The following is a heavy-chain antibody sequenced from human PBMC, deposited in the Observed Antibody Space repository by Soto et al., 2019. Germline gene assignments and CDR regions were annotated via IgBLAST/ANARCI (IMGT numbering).Heavy chain of an antibody. CDR1: GFTFDSHT. V-gene: IGHV3-30*04. Sequence: QVQLVESGGGVVQPGRSLRLSCAASGFTFDSHTMHWVRQAPGKGLEWVALISFDGSLKYDADSVKGRFTISRGNFKNSLFLEMDRPRAEGHGFYFCGRTYWSSWNYFGYGGQGTLVTVSS. J-gene: IGHJ4*02. CDR3: GRTYWSSWNYFGY. CDR2: ISFDGSLK. D-gene: IGHD2-2*01.